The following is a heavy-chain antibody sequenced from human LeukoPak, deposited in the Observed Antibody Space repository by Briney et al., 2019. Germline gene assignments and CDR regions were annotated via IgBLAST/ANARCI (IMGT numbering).Heavy chain of an antibody. D-gene: IGHD2-8*01. CDR3: AKPEYCTNGVCSDAHFDY. Sequence: PGRSLRLSCAASGFTFSSYGMHWVRQAPGKGLEWVALISYDGSNRYYADSVKGRFTISRDNSKNTLYLQMNSLRAEDTAVYYCAKPEYCTNGVCSDAHFDYWGQGTLVTVSS. CDR2: ISYDGSNR. V-gene: IGHV3-30*18. J-gene: IGHJ4*02. CDR1: GFTFSSYG.